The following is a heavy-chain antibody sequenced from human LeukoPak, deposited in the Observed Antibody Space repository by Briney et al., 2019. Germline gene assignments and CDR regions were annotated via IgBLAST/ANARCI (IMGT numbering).Heavy chain of an antibody. D-gene: IGHD2-15*01. CDR3: AKDMWDIVVVVAADY. Sequence: HPGGSLRLSCAASGFTFSSYAMSWVRQAPGKGLEWVSAISGSGGSTYYADSVKGRFTISRDNSKNTLYLQMNSLRAEDTAVYYCAKDMWDIVVVVAADYWGQGTLVTVPS. J-gene: IGHJ4*02. CDR1: GFTFSSYA. CDR2: ISGSGGST. V-gene: IGHV3-23*01.